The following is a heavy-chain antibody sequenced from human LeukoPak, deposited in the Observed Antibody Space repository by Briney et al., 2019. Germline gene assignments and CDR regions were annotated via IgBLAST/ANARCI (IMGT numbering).Heavy chain of an antibody. CDR1: GFTVSSNY. V-gene: IGHV3-66*01. Sequence: GGSLRLSCAASGFTVSSNYMSWVRQAPGKGLEWVSVIYSGGSTYYADSVKGRFTISRDNSKNTLYLQLNSLRAEDTAVYYCAREDVVVVAAIYYYYGMDVWGQGTTVTVSS. D-gene: IGHD2-15*01. CDR2: IYSGGST. J-gene: IGHJ6*02. CDR3: AREDVVVVAAIYYYYGMDV.